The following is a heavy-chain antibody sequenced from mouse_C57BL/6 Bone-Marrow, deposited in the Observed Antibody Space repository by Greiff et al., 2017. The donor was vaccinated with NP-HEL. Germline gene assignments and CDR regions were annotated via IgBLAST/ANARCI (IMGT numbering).Heavy chain of an antibody. CDR1: GFTFSSYA. J-gene: IGHJ2*01. Sequence: EVKVEESGGGLVKPGGSLKLSCAASGFTFSSYAMSWVRQTPEKRLEWVATISDGGSYTYYPDNVKGRFTISRDNAKNNLYLQMSHLKSEDTAMYYCARDRGYYGSRNLDYWGQGTTLTVSS. D-gene: IGHD1-1*01. CDR3: ARDRGYYGSRNLDY. V-gene: IGHV5-4*01. CDR2: ISDGGSYT.